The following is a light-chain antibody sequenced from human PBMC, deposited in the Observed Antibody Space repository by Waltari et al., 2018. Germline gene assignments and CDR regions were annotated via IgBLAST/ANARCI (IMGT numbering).Light chain of an antibody. V-gene: IGKV1-39*01. CDR2: ASN. CDR1: QSIDFY. CDR3: QQSYSSPWT. J-gene: IGKJ1*01. Sequence: DIQMTQSPSSLSASVGDRITITGRASQSIDFYLHWYRQRPGKAPELLIYASNLLQSGVPSRFRGSGSGTEFTLTISSLQTEDFAIYYCQQSYSSPWTFGPGTKVEIK.